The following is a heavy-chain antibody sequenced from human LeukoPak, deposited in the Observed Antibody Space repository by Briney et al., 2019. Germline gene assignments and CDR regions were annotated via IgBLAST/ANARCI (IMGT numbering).Heavy chain of an antibody. J-gene: IGHJ6*03. Sequence: GGSLRLSCAASGFTFSNAWMSWVRQAPGKGLEWVGRIKSKTDGGTTDYAAPVKGRFTISRDDSKNTLYLQMNSLRAEDTAVYYCAKGTRDSNPGYYYYYMDVWGKGTTVTVSS. D-gene: IGHD4-11*01. V-gene: IGHV3-15*01. CDR3: AKGTRDSNPGYYYYYMDV. CDR1: GFTFSNAW. CDR2: IKSKTDGGTT.